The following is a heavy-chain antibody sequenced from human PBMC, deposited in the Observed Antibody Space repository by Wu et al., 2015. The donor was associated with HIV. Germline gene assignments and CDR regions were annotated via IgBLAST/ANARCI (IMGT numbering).Heavy chain of an antibody. CDR1: GYTFTGYY. D-gene: IGHD3-22*01. J-gene: IGHJ3*02. CDR2: INPNSGGT. CDR3: ARHPGAYYYDSSGYYSAFDI. V-gene: IGHV1-2*02. Sequence: QVQLVQSGAEVKKPGASVKVSCKASGYTFTGYYMHWVRQAPGQGLEWMGWINPNSGGTNYAQKFQGRVTMTRDTSISTAYMELSRLRSDDTAVYYCARHPGAYYYDSSGYYSAFDIWGQGTMVTVSS.